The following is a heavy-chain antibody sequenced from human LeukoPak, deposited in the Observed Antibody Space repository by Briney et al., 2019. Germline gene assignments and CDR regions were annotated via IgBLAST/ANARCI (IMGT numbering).Heavy chain of an antibody. J-gene: IGHJ4*02. D-gene: IGHD6-6*01. V-gene: IGHV3-23*01. Sequence: PGGSLRLSCAASAFTFSSYAMSWVRQAPGKGLEWVSSISGSGGSTYYADSVKGRFTISRDISKNTLYLQMNSLRAEDTAVYHFANGQEYSSNSAFDHWCQGTLVTVAS. CDR3: ANGQEYSSNSAFDH. CDR1: AFTFSSYA. CDR2: ISGSGGST.